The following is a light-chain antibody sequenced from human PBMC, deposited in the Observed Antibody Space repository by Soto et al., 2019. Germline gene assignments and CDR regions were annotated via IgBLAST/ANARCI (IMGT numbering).Light chain of an antibody. Sequence: QSALTQPPSASGSPGQSVAISCTGNSSDVGGYNYVSGYQQHPGKAPNLMIYEVNKRPSGVPDRFSGSKSGNTASLTVSGLQAEDEADYYCSSYAGSSNVFGTGTKLTVL. CDR1: SSDVGGYNY. CDR3: SSYAGSSNV. J-gene: IGLJ1*01. CDR2: EVN. V-gene: IGLV2-8*01.